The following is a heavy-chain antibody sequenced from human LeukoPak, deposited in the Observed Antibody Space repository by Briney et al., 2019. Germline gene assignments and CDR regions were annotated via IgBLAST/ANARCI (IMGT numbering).Heavy chain of an antibody. Sequence: PSETLSLTCTVSGGSISSYYWSWIRQPPGKGLEWIGYIYYSGSTNYNPSLKSRVTISVDTSKNQFSLKLSSVTAADTAVYYCARAQKISTIFGVVSDYFDYWAREPWSPSPQ. D-gene: IGHD3-3*01. V-gene: IGHV4-59*01. CDR3: ARAQKISTIFGVVSDYFDY. CDR2: IYYSGST. CDR1: GGSISSYY. J-gene: IGHJ4*02.